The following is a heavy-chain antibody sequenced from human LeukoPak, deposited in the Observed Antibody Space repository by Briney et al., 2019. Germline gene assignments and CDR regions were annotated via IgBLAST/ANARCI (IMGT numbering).Heavy chain of an antibody. CDR2: ISSGTSYI. CDR3: ARDPTSSWETAFDI. CDR1: GFTFNTYT. D-gene: IGHD1-26*01. J-gene: IGHJ3*02. Sequence: GGSLRLSCAASGFTFNTYTMNWVRQAPGKGLEWVSSISSGTSYIYYADSVKGRFTISRDNAKNSLYLQMNSLRAEDTAVYCCARDPTSSWETAFDIWGQGTMVTVSS. V-gene: IGHV3-21*01.